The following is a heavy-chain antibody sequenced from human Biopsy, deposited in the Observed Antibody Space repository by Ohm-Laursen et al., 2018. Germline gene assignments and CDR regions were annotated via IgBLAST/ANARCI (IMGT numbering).Heavy chain of an antibody. Sequence: SLRLSYTASGFNFNHYAMQWVRQVPGKGLEWVSSISWSNDNIHYADSVKGRFTISRDNAKNSLYLQMNSLRAEDTAFYYCAKVRKGFWESGSQYNSDMDVWGQGTTVTVSS. CDR1: GFNFNHYA. CDR3: AKVRKGFWESGSQYNSDMDV. D-gene: IGHD3-10*01. J-gene: IGHJ6*02. V-gene: IGHV3-9*01. CDR2: ISWSNDNI.